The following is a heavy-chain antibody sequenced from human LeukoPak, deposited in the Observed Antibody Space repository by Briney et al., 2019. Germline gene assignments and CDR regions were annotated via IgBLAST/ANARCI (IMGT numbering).Heavy chain of an antibody. J-gene: IGHJ3*02. D-gene: IGHD1-1*01. Sequence: SVKVFCKASGGTFSSYAISWVRQATGQGLEWMGGIIPIFGTANYAQKFQGRVAITTDESTSTAYMELSSLRSEDTAVYYCARARPYDAFDIWGQGTMVTVSS. CDR2: IIPIFGTA. CDR1: GGTFSSYA. CDR3: ARARPYDAFDI. V-gene: IGHV1-69*05.